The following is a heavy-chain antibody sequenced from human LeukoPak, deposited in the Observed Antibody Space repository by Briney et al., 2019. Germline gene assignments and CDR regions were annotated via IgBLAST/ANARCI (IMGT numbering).Heavy chain of an antibody. J-gene: IGHJ4*02. D-gene: IGHD2-2*01. V-gene: IGHV1-18*01. CDR1: GYTFTNFG. Sequence: ASVKVSCTASGYTFTNFGISWLRQAPGQGLEWMGWVSTSTGDTIYAQKFQGRVTMTTDSSTGTAYVEMTSLGSDDTGGYYCARAHPSTFCGYYYWGQGTLITASS. CDR2: VSTSTGDT. CDR3: ARAHPSTFCGYYY.